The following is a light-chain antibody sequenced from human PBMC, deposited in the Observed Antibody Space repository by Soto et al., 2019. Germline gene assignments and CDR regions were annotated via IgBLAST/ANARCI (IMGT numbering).Light chain of an antibody. CDR2: YDD. Sequence: QSVLTQPPSVSEAPRQRVTISCSGSSSNIGNNAVNWYQQLPGKDPKLLIYYDDLMPSGVSDRFSGSKSGTSASLPISCLQSEDEADYYCSAWDDSLNGWVFGGGTKLTVL. J-gene: IGLJ3*02. V-gene: IGLV1-36*01. CDR1: SSNIGNNA. CDR3: SAWDDSLNGWV.